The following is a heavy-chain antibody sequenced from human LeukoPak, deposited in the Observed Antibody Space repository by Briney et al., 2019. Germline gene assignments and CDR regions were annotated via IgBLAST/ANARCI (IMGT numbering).Heavy chain of an antibody. Sequence: GGSLRLSCAASGFTFSSYSMNWVRQAPGKGLEWVSSISSSSSYIYYADSVKGRFTISRDNAKNSLYLQMNSLRAEDTAVYYCARDRGSSSVWFDPRGQGTLVTVSS. D-gene: IGHD6-6*01. V-gene: IGHV3-21*01. CDR1: GFTFSSYS. CDR3: ARDRGSSSVWFDP. J-gene: IGHJ5*02. CDR2: ISSSSSYI.